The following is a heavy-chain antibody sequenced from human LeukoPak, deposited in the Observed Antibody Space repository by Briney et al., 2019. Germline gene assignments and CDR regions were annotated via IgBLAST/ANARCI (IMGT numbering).Heavy chain of an antibody. V-gene: IGHV3-30*18. D-gene: IGHD2-2*01. CDR2: ISYDGSNK. CDR1: GFTFSSYG. J-gene: IGHJ4*02. Sequence: GGSLRLSCAASGFTFSSYGMHWVRQAPGKGLEWVAVISYDGSNKYYADSVKGRFTISRDNSKNTLYLQMNSLRAEDTAVYYCANREYHLPALYWGQGTLVTVSS. CDR3: ANREYHLPALY.